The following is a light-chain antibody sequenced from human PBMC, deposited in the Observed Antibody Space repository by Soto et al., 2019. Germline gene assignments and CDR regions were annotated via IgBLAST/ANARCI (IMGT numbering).Light chain of an antibody. J-gene: IGKJ1*01. CDR3: QQYNTSDPKMA. Sequence: VVTQSPATLSVFPGETATLSCRASQSVSSDLSWYQQSPGQAPSLLIHGASTRATRIPARFRGSGSGTETRLTISSLESEDFATYYCQQYNTSDPKMAFGRGTKVEIK. CDR1: QSVSSD. CDR2: GAS. V-gene: IGKV3-15*01.